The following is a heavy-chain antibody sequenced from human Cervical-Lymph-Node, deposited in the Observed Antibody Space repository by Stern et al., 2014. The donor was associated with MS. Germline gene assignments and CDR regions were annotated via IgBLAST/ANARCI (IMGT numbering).Heavy chain of an antibody. J-gene: IGHJ6*02. V-gene: IGHV3-20*01. D-gene: IGHD2-8*02. CDR1: GFTFEDYG. Sequence: EVQLVESGGGVVRPGRSLRLSCAASGFTFEDYGMSWVRQAPGKGLAWVAAVKWNGGSTVYAGSVQGRFTISRDNAKNSLYLQMNSLRAEDTALYHCARAFCTGGVCYSFPFYGMDVWGQGTTVTVSS. CDR3: ARAFCTGGVCYSFPFYGMDV. CDR2: VKWNGGST.